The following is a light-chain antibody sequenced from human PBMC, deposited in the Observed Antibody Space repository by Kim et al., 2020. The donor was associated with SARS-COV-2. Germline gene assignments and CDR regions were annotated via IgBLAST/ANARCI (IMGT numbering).Light chain of an antibody. J-gene: IGLJ2*01. V-gene: IGLV10-54*04. CDR2: RDN. CDR3: SAWDSSLSGVV. CDR1: SNNVGNEG. Sequence: QPATLTCTGNSNNVGNEGAAWLQQHQGHPPKRLSYRDNNRPSGISERFFASRSGNTASLTITVLQPEDEAEYYCSAWDSSLSGVVFGGGTKVTVL.